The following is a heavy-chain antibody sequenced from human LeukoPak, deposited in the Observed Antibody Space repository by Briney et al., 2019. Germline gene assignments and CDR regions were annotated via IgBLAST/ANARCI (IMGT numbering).Heavy chain of an antibody. CDR3: ARGYCSSTTCPGDY. D-gene: IGHD2-2*01. CDR1: GFTFSSSA. V-gene: IGHV3-30-3*01. Sequence: GGSLRLSCAASGFTFSSSAMHWVRQAPGKGLEWVALISYDGSNTYYADSVKGRFTIARDNSKNTMYLQMNSLRVEDTAMYYCARGYCSSTTCPGDYWGPGTLVTVSS. J-gene: IGHJ4*02. CDR2: ISYDGSNT.